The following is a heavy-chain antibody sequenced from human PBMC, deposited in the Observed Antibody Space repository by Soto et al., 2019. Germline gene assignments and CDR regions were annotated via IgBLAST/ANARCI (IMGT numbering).Heavy chain of an antibody. V-gene: IGHV4-34*01. CDR2: INHSGST. CDR3: AREGTVAVPFDY. Sequence: QVQLQQWGAGLLKPSETLSLTCAVSGGSFSGYYWSWIRQPPGKGLEWIGEINHSGSTNYNPSLKSRVTISVDTSKNQFSLKLSSVTAADTAVYYCAREGTVAVPFDYWGQGTLVTVSS. CDR1: GGSFSGYY. J-gene: IGHJ4*02. D-gene: IGHD6-19*01.